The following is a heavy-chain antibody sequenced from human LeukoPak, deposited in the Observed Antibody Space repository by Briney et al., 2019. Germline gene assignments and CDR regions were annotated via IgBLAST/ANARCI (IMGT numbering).Heavy chain of an antibody. V-gene: IGHV4-4*07. Sequence: SETLSLTCTVSGCSISSYYWSWIRQPAGKGLEWIGRIYTSGSTNYNPSLKSRVTMSVDTSKNQFSLKLSSVTAADTAVDYCARDGYTGNYMDVWGKGTTVTVSS. CDR2: IYTSGST. J-gene: IGHJ6*03. CDR3: ARDGYTGNYMDV. D-gene: IGHD3-16*02. CDR1: GCSISSYY.